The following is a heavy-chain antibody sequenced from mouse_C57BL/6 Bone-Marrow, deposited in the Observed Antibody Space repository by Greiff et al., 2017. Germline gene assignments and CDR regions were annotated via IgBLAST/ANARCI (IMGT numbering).Heavy chain of an antibody. J-gene: IGHJ4*01. CDR1: GYAFSSSW. CDR2: IYPGDGDT. CDR3: ARLDYYGSSDVDAMDY. Sequence: VQLQQSGPELVKPGASVKISCKASGYAFSSSWMNWVKQRPGKGLEWIGRIYPGDGDTNYNGKFKGKATLTADKYSSTAYMQLSSLTSEDSAVYFCARLDYYGSSDVDAMDYWGQGTSGTVSS. V-gene: IGHV1-82*01. D-gene: IGHD1-1*01.